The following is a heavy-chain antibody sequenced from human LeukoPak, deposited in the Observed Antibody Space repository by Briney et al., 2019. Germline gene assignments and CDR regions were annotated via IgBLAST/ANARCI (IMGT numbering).Heavy chain of an antibody. J-gene: IGHJ5*02. CDR3: ARELGLHPNWFDP. V-gene: IGHV3-7*03. D-gene: IGHD3-16*01. CDR2: IKQDGSEK. CDR1: GFTFSSYW. Sequence: GGSLRLSCAASGFTFSSYWMSWVRQAPGKGLEWVANIKQDGSEKYYVDSVKGRFTISRDNAKNSLYLQMNGLRAEDTAVYYCARELGLHPNWFDPWGQGTLVTVSS.